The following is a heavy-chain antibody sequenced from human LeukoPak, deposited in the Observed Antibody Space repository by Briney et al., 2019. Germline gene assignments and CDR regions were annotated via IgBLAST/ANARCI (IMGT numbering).Heavy chain of an antibody. CDR1: GGSISSSSYY. CDR2: IYYSGST. J-gene: IGHJ4*02. D-gene: IGHD3-3*01. CDR3: ARTTYYDFWSGYYGDY. Sequence: SETLTLTCTVSGGSISSSSYYWGWIRQPPGKGLEWIGSIYYSGSTYYNPSLKSRVTISVDTSKNQFSLKLSSVTAADTAVYYCARTTYYDFWSGYYGDYWGQGTLVTVSP. V-gene: IGHV4-39*01.